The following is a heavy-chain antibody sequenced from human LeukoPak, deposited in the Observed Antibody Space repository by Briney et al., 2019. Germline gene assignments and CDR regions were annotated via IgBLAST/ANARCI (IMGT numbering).Heavy chain of an antibody. J-gene: IGHJ4*02. CDR1: GGSISSGDYY. Sequence: SQTPSLTCTVSGGSISSGDYYWSWIRQPPGKGLEWIGYIYYSGSTYYNPSLKSRVTISVDTSKNQFSLKLSSVTAADTAVYYCARGRWVRGVAVDYWGQGTLVTVSS. V-gene: IGHV4-30-4*01. CDR2: IYYSGST. CDR3: ARGRWVRGVAVDY. D-gene: IGHD3-10*01.